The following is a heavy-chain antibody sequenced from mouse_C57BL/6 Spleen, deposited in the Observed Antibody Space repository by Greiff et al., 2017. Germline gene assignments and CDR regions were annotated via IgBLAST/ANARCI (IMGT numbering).Heavy chain of an antibody. V-gene: IGHV1-54*01. D-gene: IGHD2-4*01. CDR3: ARSPYDYGL. CDR2: INPRSGGT. J-gene: IGHJ3*01. CDR1: GYAFTSYL. Sequence: VQLQESGAELVRPGTSVKVSCKASGYAFTSYLIEWVKQRPGQGLEWIGVINPRSGGTNYNEKFKGKATLTADKSSSTAYMQLSSLTSEDSAVYFCARSPYDYGLWGQGTLVTVSA.